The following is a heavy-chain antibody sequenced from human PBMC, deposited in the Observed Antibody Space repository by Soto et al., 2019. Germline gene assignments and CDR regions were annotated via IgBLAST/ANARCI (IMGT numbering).Heavy chain of an antibody. V-gene: IGHV5-51*03. CDR2: IYPGDSDP. J-gene: IGHJ5*02. Sequence: EVQLVQSGAEVKKPGESLKISCKASGYSFTNYWIAWMRQMPGKGLEWMGIIYPGDSDPRYSPSFQGQVTISADNSISTDYLQWSSLRASDTAIYYCARTNGAGSYYNHWGQGTLVTVSS. D-gene: IGHD3-10*01. CDR3: ARTNGAGSYYNH. CDR1: GYSFTNYW.